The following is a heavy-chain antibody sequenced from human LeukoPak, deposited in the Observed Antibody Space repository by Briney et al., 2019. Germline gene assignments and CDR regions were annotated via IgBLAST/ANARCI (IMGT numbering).Heavy chain of an antibody. CDR1: GGSISSGVYY. D-gene: IGHD3-22*01. CDR3: VRRVAGSGYRDY. CDR2: IYYSGST. V-gene: IGHV4-30-4*08. Sequence: PSQTLSLTCTVSGGSISSGVYYWSWIRQHPGKGLEWIGYIYYSGSTYYNPSLESRVTISVDTSKNQFSLKLSSVTAADTAEYYCVRRVAGSGYRDYWGQGTLVTVSS. J-gene: IGHJ4*02.